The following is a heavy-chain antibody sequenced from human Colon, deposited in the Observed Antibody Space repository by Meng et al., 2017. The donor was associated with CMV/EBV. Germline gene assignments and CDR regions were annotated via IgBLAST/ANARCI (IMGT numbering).Heavy chain of an antibody. Sequence: VEVCESGGSLEKPGGALRLTYATPGCRLSTYAMSWDRQAPGKGLGWVSAISGGGDSTHCADSVQCRFTISRDGSTNTLSLQMNGLRADDTAVYYCTRGSNTTSYEVDYWGQGTLVTVSS. CDR3: TRGSNTTSYEVDY. CDR2: ISGGGDST. D-gene: IGHD1-14*01. V-gene: IGHV3-23*01. CDR1: GCRLSTYA. J-gene: IGHJ4*02.